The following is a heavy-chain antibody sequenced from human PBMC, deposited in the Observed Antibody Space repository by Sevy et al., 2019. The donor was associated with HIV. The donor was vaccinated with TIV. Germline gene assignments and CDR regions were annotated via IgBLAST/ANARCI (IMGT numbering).Heavy chain of an antibody. CDR3: ARDGFLEWLAADY. J-gene: IGHJ4*02. CDR1: GFTFSSYW. CDR2: IKQDGSEK. Sequence: GGSLRLSCAASGFTFSSYWMSWVRQAPGKGLEWVANIKQDGSEKYYVDSVKGRFTISRDNAKNSLYLQMNSLRAEDTAVYYCARDGFLEWLAADYWGQGTLVTASS. D-gene: IGHD3-3*01. V-gene: IGHV3-7*01.